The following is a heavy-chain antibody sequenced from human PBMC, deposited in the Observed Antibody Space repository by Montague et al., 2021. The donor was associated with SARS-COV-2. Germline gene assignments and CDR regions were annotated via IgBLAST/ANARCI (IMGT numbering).Heavy chain of an antibody. CDR2: INHSGST. CDR1: GGSFSGYY. V-gene: IGHV4-34*01. J-gene: IGHJ2*01. Sequence: SETLSLTCAVHGGSFSGYYWSWICQPPGKGLEWIGEINHSGSTNYNPSLKSRVSISVDTSKNQFSLKLSSVTAADTAVYYCARGAPTITMIVVVFTGAGWYFDLWGRGTLVTVSS. D-gene: IGHD3-22*01. CDR3: ARGAPTITMIVVVFTGAGWYFDL.